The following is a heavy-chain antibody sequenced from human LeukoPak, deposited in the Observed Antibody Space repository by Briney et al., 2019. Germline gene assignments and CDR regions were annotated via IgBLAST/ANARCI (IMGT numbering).Heavy chain of an antibody. CDR3: ARAGYCSSTSCYYDSWFDP. D-gene: IGHD2-2*01. V-gene: IGHV4-4*07. J-gene: IGHJ5*02. CDR2: IYTSGST. CDR1: GGSISSYY. Sequence: SETLSLTCTVPGGSISSYYWSWIRQPAGKGLEWIGRIYTSGSTNYNPSLKSRVTVSVDTSKNQFSLKLSSVTAADTAVYYCARAGYCSSTSCYYDSWFDPWGQGTLVTVSS.